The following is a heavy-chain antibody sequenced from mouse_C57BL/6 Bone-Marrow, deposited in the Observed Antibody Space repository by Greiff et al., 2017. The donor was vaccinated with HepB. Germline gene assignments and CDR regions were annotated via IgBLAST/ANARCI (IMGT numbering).Heavy chain of an antibody. CDR2: IDPSDSYT. J-gene: IGHJ4*01. CDR1: GCTFTSYW. CDR3: ARAYYSNDEGGMDY. D-gene: IGHD2-5*01. Sequence: QVQLQQPGAELVMPGASVKLSCKASGCTFTSYWMHWVKQRPGQGLEWIGEIDPSDSYTNYNQKFKGKSTLTVDKSSSTAYMQLSSLTSEDSAVYYCARAYYSNDEGGMDYWGQGTSVTVSS. V-gene: IGHV1-69*01.